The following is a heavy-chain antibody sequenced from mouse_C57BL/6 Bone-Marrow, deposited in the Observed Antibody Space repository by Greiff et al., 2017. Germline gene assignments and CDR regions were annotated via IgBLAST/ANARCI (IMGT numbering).Heavy chain of an antibody. J-gene: IGHJ3*01. V-gene: IGHV1-69*01. CDR3: AHLLAY. Sequence: QVQLQQPGAELVMPGASVKLSCKASGYTFTSYWMHWVKQRPGQGLEWIGEIDPSDSYTNYNQKFKGKSTLTRDKSSSTAYMQLISLTSEDSAVYYCAHLLAYWGQGTLVTVSA. CDR1: GYTFTSYW. CDR2: IDPSDSYT.